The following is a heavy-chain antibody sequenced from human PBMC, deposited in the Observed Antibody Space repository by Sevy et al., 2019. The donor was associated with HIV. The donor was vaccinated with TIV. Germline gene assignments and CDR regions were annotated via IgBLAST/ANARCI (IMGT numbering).Heavy chain of an antibody. CDR1: GFTCDDYA. V-gene: IGHV3-9*01. J-gene: IGHJ6*02. D-gene: IGHD3-22*01. Sequence: GGSLRLSCAASGFTCDDYAMHWVRQAPGKGLEWVSGISWNSGSIGYADSVKGRFTISRDNAKNSLYLQMNSLRAEDTALYYCAKDTAPHYYDSSRQYYYYYGMDVWGQGTTVTVSS. CDR2: ISWNSGSI. CDR3: AKDTAPHYYDSSRQYYYYYGMDV.